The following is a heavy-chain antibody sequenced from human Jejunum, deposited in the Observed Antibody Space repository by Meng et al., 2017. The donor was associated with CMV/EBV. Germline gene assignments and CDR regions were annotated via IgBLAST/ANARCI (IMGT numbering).Heavy chain of an antibody. J-gene: IGHJ6*02. Sequence: MHWVGQGPGKGLEWISYISVGSTVIYYAASVRGRFTVSRDKAKNSLYLQMNSLRVEDTTVYYCAKRINLGHRRIVDYYAMDVWGQGTTVTVSS. V-gene: IGHV3-48*01. CDR2: ISVGSTVI. D-gene: IGHD2-21*01. CDR3: AKRINLGHRRIVDYYAMDV.